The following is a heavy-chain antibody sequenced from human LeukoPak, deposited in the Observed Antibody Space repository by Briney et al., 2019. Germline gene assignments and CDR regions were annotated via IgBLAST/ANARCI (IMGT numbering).Heavy chain of an antibody. Sequence: PGGSLRLSCAASGFTVSSNEMSWVRQAPGKGLEWVSSISSSSSYIYYADSVKGRFTISRDNAKNSLYLQMNSLRAEDMALYYCAKDIGTGTTAFDIWGQGTMVTVPS. CDR3: AKDIGTGTTAFDI. J-gene: IGHJ3*02. D-gene: IGHD1-7*01. V-gene: IGHV3-21*04. CDR1: GFTVSSNE. CDR2: ISSSSSYI.